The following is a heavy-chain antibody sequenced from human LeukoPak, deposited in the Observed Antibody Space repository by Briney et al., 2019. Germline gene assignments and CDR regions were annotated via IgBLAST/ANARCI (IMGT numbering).Heavy chain of an antibody. D-gene: IGHD5-24*01. V-gene: IGHV4-30-4*08. CDR1: GGSISSGDYY. Sequence: PSQTLSLTCTVSGGSISSGDYYWSWIRQPPGKGLEWIGYIYYSGSTYYNPSLKSRVTISVGTSKNQFSLKLSSVTAADTAVYYCARDKEMATIPVFDYWGQGTLVTVSS. CDR3: ARDKEMATIPVFDY. CDR2: IYYSGST. J-gene: IGHJ4*02.